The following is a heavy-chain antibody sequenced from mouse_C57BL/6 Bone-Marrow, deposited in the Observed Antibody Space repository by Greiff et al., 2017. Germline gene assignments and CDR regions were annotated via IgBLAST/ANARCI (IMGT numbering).Heavy chain of an antibody. Sequence: VQLKEPGEGLVKPGGSLKLSCAASGFTFSSYAMSWVRQTPGQRLEWVAYISSGGDCIYYADTVKGRFTISRDNARNTLYLQMSSLKSEDTAMYYCTRDGGDGSMDYWGQGTSVTVSA. CDR3: TRDGGDGSMDY. D-gene: IGHD2-3*01. CDR2: ISSGGDCI. CDR1: GFTFSSYA. J-gene: IGHJ4*01. V-gene: IGHV5-9-1*02.